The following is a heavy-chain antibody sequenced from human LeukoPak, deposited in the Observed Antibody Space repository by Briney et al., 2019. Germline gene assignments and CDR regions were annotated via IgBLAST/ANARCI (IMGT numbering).Heavy chain of an antibody. J-gene: IGHJ4*02. D-gene: IGHD3-10*01. CDR1: GFTFSSYS. CDR3: ARSMVRGVIRGGPFDY. V-gene: IGHV3-21*01. Sequence: GGSLRLSCAASGFTFSSYSMNWVRQAPGKGLEWVSSISSSSSYIYYADSVKGRFTISRDNAKHSLYLQMNSLRAEDTAVYYCARSMVRGVIRGGPFDYWGQGTLVTVSS. CDR2: ISSSSSYI.